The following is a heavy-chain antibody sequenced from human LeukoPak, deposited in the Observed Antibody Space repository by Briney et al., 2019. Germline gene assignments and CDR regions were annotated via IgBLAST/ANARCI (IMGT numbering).Heavy chain of an antibody. CDR1: GDSVSSNSAA. CDR3: ARGNCSSTSCLYYYYYGMDV. D-gene: IGHD2-2*01. Sequence: SQTLSRTCAISGDSVSSNSAAWNWIRQSPSRGLEWLGRTYYRSKWYNDYAVSVKSRITINPDASKNQFSLQLNSVTPEDTAVYYCARGNCSSTSCLYYYYYGMDVWGKGTTVTVSS. V-gene: IGHV6-1*01. J-gene: IGHJ6*04. CDR2: TYYRSKWYN.